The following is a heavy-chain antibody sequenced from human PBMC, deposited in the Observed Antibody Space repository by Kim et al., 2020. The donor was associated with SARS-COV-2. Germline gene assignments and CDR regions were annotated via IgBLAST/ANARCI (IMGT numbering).Heavy chain of an antibody. CDR3: ARGNFPSRSGSYSLGY. D-gene: IGHD3-10*01. V-gene: IGHV4-34*01. CDR2: INHSGST. CDR1: GGSFSGYY. Sequence: SETLSLTCAVYGGSFSGYYWSWIRQPPGKGLEWIGEINHSGSTNYNPSLKSRVTISVDTSKNQFSLKLSSVTAADTAVYYCARGNFPSRSGSYSLGYWGQGTLVTVSS. J-gene: IGHJ4*02.